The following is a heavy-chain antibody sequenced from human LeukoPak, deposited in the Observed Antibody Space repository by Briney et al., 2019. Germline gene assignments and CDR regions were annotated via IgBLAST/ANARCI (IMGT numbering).Heavy chain of an antibody. Sequence: PSETLSLTCTVSGGSISSGSYYWSWIRQPPGKGLEWIGYIYYSGSTNYNPSLKSRVTISVDTSKNQFSLKLSSVTAADTAVYYCARGSGADPSRSGSYYGIDYWGQGTLVTVSS. V-gene: IGHV4-61*01. CDR2: IYYSGST. CDR1: GGSISSGSYY. CDR3: ARGSGADPSRSGSYYGIDY. D-gene: IGHD3-10*01. J-gene: IGHJ4*02.